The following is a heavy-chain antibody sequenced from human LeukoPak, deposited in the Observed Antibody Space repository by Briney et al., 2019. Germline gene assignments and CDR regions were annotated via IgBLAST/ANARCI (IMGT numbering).Heavy chain of an antibody. CDR1: GFALSSHW. J-gene: IGHJ6*02. CDR2: VNRDGSET. V-gene: IGHV3-7*03. Sequence: GGSLRLSCAASGFALSSHWMTWVRQVPGRGPEWVANVNRDGSETYYLDSVKGRYTISKDNAKNSLYLQMNSLRAEDTALYHCARNNGMDVWGQGTTVIVSS. CDR3: ARNNGMDV.